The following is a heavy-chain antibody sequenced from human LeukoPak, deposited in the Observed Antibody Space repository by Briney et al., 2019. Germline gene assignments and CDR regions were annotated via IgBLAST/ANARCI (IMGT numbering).Heavy chain of an antibody. D-gene: IGHD2-2*02. CDR1: GFPFSSYS. CDR3: ARATYYTLAFDI. Sequence: GGSLRLSCAASGFPFSSYSMNWVRQAPGKGLEWVSYISISSSTIYYADSVKGRFTISRDNAKNSLYLQMNSLRAEDTAVYYCARATYYTLAFDIWGQGTMVTVSS. CDR2: ISISSSTI. J-gene: IGHJ3*02. V-gene: IGHV3-48*01.